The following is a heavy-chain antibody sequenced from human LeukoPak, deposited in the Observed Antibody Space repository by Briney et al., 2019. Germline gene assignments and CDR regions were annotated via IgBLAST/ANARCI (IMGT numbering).Heavy chain of an antibody. CDR2: IWYDGSNK. V-gene: IGHV3-33*01. D-gene: IGHD3-10*01. CDR1: GFTFSSYG. CDR3: ARDSSYGSGSSFDY. J-gene: IGHJ4*02. Sequence: PGGSLRLSCAASGFTFSSYGMHWVRQAPGKGPEWVAVIWYDGSNKYYADSVKGRFTISRDNSKNTLYLQMNSLRAEDTAVYYCARDSSYGSGSSFDYWGQGTLVTVSS.